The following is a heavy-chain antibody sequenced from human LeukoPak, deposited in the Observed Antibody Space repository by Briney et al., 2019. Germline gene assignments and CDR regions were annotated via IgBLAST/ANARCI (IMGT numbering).Heavy chain of an antibody. V-gene: IGHV4-34*01. Sequence: SETLSLTCAVYGGTFSGYYWSWVRQPPGKGLEWIGEINHSGSTNYNPSLKSRVTISVDTSKNQFSLNLSSVTAADTAVYYCARGGGKYSSNSYGMDVWGQGTTVTASS. CDR1: GGTFSGYY. CDR3: ARGGGKYSSNSYGMDV. J-gene: IGHJ6*02. D-gene: IGHD6-13*01. CDR2: INHSGST.